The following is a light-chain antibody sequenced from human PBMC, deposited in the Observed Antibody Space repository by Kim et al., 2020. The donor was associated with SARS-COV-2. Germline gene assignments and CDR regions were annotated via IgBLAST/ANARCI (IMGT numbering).Light chain of an antibody. CDR3: QQYGDSPYT. Sequence: LSPGDRATLSCRASQTVSANYLAWYQQKRGQAPRLLFYGASSRATGTPDRMTGGGSGTDFTLTISRLEPEDFAVYYCQQYGDSPYTFGQGTKLEIK. V-gene: IGKV3-20*01. J-gene: IGKJ2*01. CDR2: GAS. CDR1: QTVSANY.